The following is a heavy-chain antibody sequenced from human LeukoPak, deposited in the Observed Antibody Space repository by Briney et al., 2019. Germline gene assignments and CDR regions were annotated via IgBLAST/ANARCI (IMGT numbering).Heavy chain of an antibody. CDR2: IIPIFGTA. Sequence: SVKVSCKASGGTFSSYAISWVRQAPGQGLEWMGGIIPIFGTANYAQKFQGRVTITADESTSTAYIELSSLRSEDTAVYYCARPPLPDYYYGMDVWGQGTTVTVSS. CDR3: ARPPLPDYYYGMDV. V-gene: IGHV1-69*13. CDR1: GGTFSSYA. J-gene: IGHJ6*02.